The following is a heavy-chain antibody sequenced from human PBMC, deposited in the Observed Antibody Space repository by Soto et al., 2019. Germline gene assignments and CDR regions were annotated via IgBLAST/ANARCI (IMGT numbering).Heavy chain of an antibody. CDR3: VRSGTARLLRHSWFDT. CDR1: GFTFNTYD. J-gene: IGHJ5*02. V-gene: IGHV3-21*01. Sequence: EVQLVESGGGLVKPGGSLRLSCAASGFTFNTYDMNWVRQAPGKGLERVSSITTSSAYIYYADSLKGRITISRAHATNSLFLQMTRLRAADSAVYYCVRSGTARLLRHSWFDTWGQGPLVTVSS. D-gene: IGHD2-21*01. CDR2: ITTSSAYI.